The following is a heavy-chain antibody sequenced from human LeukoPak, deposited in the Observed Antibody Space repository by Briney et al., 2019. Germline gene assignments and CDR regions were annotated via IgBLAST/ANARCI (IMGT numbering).Heavy chain of an antibody. V-gene: IGHV1-69*04. CDR2: IIPILGIA. CDR3: ASYGGDYVRLVY. J-gene: IGHJ4*02. CDR1: GGTFSSYA. Sequence: SVKVSCKASGGTFSSYAISWVRQAPGQGLEWMGRIIPILGIANYAQKFQGRVTITADKSTSTAYMELSSLRSEDTAVYYCASYGGDYVRLVYWGQGTLVTVSS. D-gene: IGHD4-17*01.